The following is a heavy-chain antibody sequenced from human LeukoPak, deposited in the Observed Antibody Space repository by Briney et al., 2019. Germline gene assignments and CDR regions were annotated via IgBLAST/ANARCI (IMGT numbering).Heavy chain of an antibody. CDR1: GGSFSGYY. Sequence: SETLSLTCAVYGGSFSGYYWSWIRQPPGKGLEWIGEINHSGSTNYNLSLKSRVTISVDTSKNQFSLKLSSVTAADTAVYYCARRAIAAAGKAVDYWGQGTLVTVSS. J-gene: IGHJ4*02. CDR2: INHSGST. V-gene: IGHV4-34*01. D-gene: IGHD6-13*01. CDR3: ARRAIAAAGKAVDY.